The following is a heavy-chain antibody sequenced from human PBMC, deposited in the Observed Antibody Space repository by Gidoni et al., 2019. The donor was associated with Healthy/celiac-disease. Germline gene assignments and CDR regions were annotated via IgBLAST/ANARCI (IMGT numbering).Heavy chain of an antibody. CDR2: ISSSSSYI. J-gene: IGHJ4*02. CDR1: GFTFISYS. CDR3: ARALWRGYSAYYFDY. D-gene: IGHD3-3*01. V-gene: IGHV3-21*01. Sequence: EVQLVESGGGLVKHGGSLRLSCAASGFTFISYSMTWVRQAPGKGLEWVSSISSSSSYIYYADSVKGRFTISRDNAKNSLYLQMNSLRAEDTAVYYCARALWRGYSAYYFDYWGQGTLVTVSS.